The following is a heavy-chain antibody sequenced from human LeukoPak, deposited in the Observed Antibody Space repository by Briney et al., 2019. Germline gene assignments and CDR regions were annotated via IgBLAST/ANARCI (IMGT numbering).Heavy chain of an antibody. V-gene: IGHV3-30*03. CDR1: GFTFSSYG. D-gene: IGHD3-3*01. CDR3: ARDKSGDAFDI. Sequence: GGSLRLSCAASGFTFSSYGMHWVRQAPGKGLEWVAVISYDGSNKYYADSVKGRFTISRDNAKNSLYLQMNSLRAEDMALYYCARDKSGDAFDIWGQGTMVTVSS. J-gene: IGHJ3*02. CDR2: ISYDGSNK.